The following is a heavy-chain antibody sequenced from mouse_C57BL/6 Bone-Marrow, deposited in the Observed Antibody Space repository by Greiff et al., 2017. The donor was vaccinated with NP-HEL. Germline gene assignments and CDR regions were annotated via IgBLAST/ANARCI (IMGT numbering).Heavy chain of an antibody. J-gene: IGHJ3*01. CDR3: ERHDYDDWFAY. V-gene: IGHV7-3*01. CDR1: GFTFTDYY. CDR2: IRNKANGYTT. D-gene: IGHD2-4*01. Sequence: DVKLVESGGGLVQPGGSLSLSCAASGFTFTDYYMSWVRQPPGKALEWLGFIRNKANGYTTEYSASVKGRFTISRDNSHSILYLQMNALRAEDSATYYCERHDYDDWFAYWGQGTLVTVSA.